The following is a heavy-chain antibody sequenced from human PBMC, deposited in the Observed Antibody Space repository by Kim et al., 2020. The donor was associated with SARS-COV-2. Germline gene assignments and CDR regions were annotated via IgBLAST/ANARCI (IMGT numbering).Heavy chain of an antibody. CDR3: ARWMPYGDLRTNYYYGMDV. CDR2: IIPIFGTA. V-gene: IGHV1-69*13. Sequence: SVKVSCKASGGTFSSYAISWVRQAPGQGLEWMGGIIPIFGTANYAQKFQGRVTITADESTSTAYMELSSLRSEDTAVYYCARWMPYGDLRTNYYYGMDVWGQGTTVTVSS. D-gene: IGHD4-17*01. J-gene: IGHJ6*02. CDR1: GGTFSSYA.